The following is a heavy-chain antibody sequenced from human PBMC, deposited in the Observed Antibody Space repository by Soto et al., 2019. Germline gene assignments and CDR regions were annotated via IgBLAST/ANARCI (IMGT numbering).Heavy chain of an antibody. V-gene: IGHV1-58*01. CDR2: IVVGSGNT. D-gene: IGHD3-22*01. CDR1: GFTFTSSA. J-gene: IGHJ5*02. CDR3: AAITPAITMIPNPKNWFDP. Sequence: GASVKVSCKASGFTFTSSAVQWVRQARGQRLEWIGWIVVGSGNTNYAQKFQERVTITRDMSTSTAYMELSSLRSEDTAVYYCAAITPAITMIPNPKNWFDPWGQGTLVTVSS.